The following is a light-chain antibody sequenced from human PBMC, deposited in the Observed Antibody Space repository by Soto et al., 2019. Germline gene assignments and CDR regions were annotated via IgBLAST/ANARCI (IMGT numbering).Light chain of an antibody. CDR3: QSYDSSLSGWV. CDR1: SSNIGAGYD. Sequence: QSVLTQPPSVFGAPVQRVTISCSGSSSNIGAGYDVHWYQQLPGTAPKLLIYGNSNRPSGVPDRFSGSKSGTSASLAITGLHAEDEADYYCQSYDSSLSGWVFGGGTKLTVL. CDR2: GNS. J-gene: IGLJ2*01. V-gene: IGLV1-40*01.